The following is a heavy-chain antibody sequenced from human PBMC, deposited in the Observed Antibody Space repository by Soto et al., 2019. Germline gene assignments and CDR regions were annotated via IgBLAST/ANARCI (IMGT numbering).Heavy chain of an antibody. CDR1: GVSITSHY. CDR2: TYFRGSA. J-gene: IGHJ5*02. CDR3: ARDLRSRGWFDP. V-gene: IGHV4-59*11. Sequence: SETLSLTCDVSGVSITSHYWDWIRQSPGMGLEWIGSTYFRGSASYNPSLKSRVTISLDTSKDQLCLTLSAVTAADSAVYYCARDLRSRGWFDPWGPGILVTVSS.